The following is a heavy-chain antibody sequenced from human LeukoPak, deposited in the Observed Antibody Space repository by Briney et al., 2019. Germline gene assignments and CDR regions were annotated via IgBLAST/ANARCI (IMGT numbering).Heavy chain of an antibody. D-gene: IGHD3-10*01. Sequence: GESLKISCKGSGYSFTSYWIGWVRQMPGKGLEWMGIIYPGDSDTRYSPSFQGQVTISVDKTIKTAYLQWSSLKASDTAVYYCATLTGSSPYYFDYWGQGTLVTLSS. CDR2: IYPGDSDT. CDR1: GYSFTSYW. J-gene: IGHJ4*02. V-gene: IGHV5-51*01. CDR3: ATLTGSSPYYFDY.